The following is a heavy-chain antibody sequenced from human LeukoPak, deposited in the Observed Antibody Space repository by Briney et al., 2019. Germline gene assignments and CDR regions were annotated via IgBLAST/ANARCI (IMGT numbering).Heavy chain of an antibody. V-gene: IGHV3-53*01. CDR3: ASRGTLGYCTNGVCYNPDI. CDR1: GFTFSSYA. CDR2: TYSGGST. J-gene: IGHJ3*02. Sequence: GGSLRLSCAASGFTFSSYAMSWVRQAPVKGLEWVSVTYSGGSTYYADSVKGRFTISRDNSKNTLYLQMNSLRAEDTAVYYCASRGTLGYCTNGVCYNPDIWGQGTMVTVSS. D-gene: IGHD2-8*01.